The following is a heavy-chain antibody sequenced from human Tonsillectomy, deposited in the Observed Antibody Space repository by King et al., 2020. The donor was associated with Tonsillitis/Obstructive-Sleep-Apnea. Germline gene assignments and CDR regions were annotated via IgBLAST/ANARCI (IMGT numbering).Heavy chain of an antibody. V-gene: IGHV4-59*01. Sequence: VQLQESGPGLLKPSETLSLTCTVSNGSISSYYWSWIRQSPGKGLEWIGSIYYSGSTNYSPSLKSRVTISVDTSKNQFSLKLSSVTAADTAVYYCVRGCSSISCYNNWFDPWGQGTLVTVSS. CDR2: IYYSGST. J-gene: IGHJ5*02. CDR3: VRGCSSISCYNNWFDP. D-gene: IGHD2-2*02. CDR1: NGSISSYY.